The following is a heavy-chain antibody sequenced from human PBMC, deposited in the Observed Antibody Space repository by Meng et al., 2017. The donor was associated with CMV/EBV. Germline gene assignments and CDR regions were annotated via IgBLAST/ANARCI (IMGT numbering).Heavy chain of an antibody. D-gene: IGHD3-22*01. CDR1: GVSSSSYD. CDR2: IYTSGST. Sequence: VPVQVSGSGLVKPSEHSSLTCMFSGVSSSSYDWSWIRQPAGKGLEWIGRIYTSGSTNYNPSLKSRVTMSVDTSKNQFSLKLSSVTAADTAVYYCARGGLYYYDSSGHFDYWGQGTLVTVSS. CDR3: ARGGLYYYDSSGHFDY. V-gene: IGHV4-4*07. J-gene: IGHJ4*02.